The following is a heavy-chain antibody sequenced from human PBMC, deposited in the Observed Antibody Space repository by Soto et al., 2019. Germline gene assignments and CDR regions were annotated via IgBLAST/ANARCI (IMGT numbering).Heavy chain of an antibody. V-gene: IGHV4-59*12. Sequence: SETLSLTCTVSGGSISSYYWSWIRQPPGKGLEWIGYISYTGSANYNPSLKSRVSISLDTSKNQFSLKLTSVTAADTAVYYCARDEAGKGFDYWGQGTLVTVSS. CDR2: ISYTGSA. CDR1: GGSISSYY. J-gene: IGHJ4*02. CDR3: ARDEAGKGFDY. D-gene: IGHD6-13*01.